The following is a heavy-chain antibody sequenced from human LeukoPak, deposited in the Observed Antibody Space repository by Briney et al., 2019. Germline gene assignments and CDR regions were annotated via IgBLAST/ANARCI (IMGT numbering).Heavy chain of an antibody. CDR1: GFTFSSYS. Sequence: PGGSLRLSCAASGFTFSSYSMNWVRQAPGKGLVWVSSISSSSSYIYYADSAEGRFTISRDNAKNSLYLQMNSLRAEDTAVYYCAGQRYCSSTSCNDYWGQGTLVTVSS. CDR3: AGQRYCSSTSCNDY. D-gene: IGHD2-2*01. J-gene: IGHJ4*02. CDR2: ISSSSSYI. V-gene: IGHV3-21*01.